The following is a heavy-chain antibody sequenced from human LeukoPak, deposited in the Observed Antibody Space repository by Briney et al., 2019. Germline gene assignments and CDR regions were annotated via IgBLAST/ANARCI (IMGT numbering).Heavy chain of an antibody. CDR3: ARNRGNSKTFWGSSSWYATFDY. V-gene: IGHV4-34*01. CDR1: GGSFSGYY. D-gene: IGHD6-13*01. J-gene: IGHJ4*02. CDR2: INHSGST. Sequence: SETLSLTYAVYGGSFSGYYWSWIRQPPGKGLEWIGEINHSGSTNYNPSLKSRVTISVDTSKNRFSLKLSSVTAADTAVYYCARNRGNSKTFWGSSSWYATFDYWGQGTLVTVSS.